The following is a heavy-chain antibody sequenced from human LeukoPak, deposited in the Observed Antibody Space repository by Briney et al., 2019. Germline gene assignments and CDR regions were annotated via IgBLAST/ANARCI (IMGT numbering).Heavy chain of an antibody. V-gene: IGHV3-7*01. CDR3: ARDWITFGGVIARYFDY. CDR1: GFTLSSYW. Sequence: GGSLRLSCAASGFTLSSYWMSWVRQAPGKGLEWVANIKQDGSEKYYVDSVKGRFTISRDNAKNSLYLQMNSLRAEDTAVYYCARDWITFGGVIARYFDYWGQGTLVTVSS. D-gene: IGHD3-16*02. CDR2: IKQDGSEK. J-gene: IGHJ4*02.